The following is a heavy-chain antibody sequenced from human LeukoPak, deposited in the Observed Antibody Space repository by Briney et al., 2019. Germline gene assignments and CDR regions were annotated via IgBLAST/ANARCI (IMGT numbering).Heavy chain of an antibody. CDR2: IFTDGSTT. CDR3: ARELPREVTLDS. Sequence: GGSLRLSCAASGFTFSSYAMSWVRQAPGKGLVWVSRIFTDGSTTSYADSVKGRFTISRDNAKNTLYLEMKSLRVEDTAVYYCARELPREVTLDSWGQGTLVTVSP. CDR1: GFTFSSYA. D-gene: IGHD2-21*02. J-gene: IGHJ5*01. V-gene: IGHV3-74*01.